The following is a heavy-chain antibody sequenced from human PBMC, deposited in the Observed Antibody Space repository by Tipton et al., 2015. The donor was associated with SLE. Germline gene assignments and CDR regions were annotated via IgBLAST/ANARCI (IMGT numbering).Heavy chain of an antibody. J-gene: IGHJ3*02. CDR3: ARDRHSGSYQGAFDI. Sequence: SLRLSCAASGFTFSSYAMHWVRQAPGKGLEWVAVISYDGSNKHYADSVKGRFTISRDNSKNTLYLQMNSLRAEDTAVYYCARDRHSGSYQGAFDIWGQGTMVTVSS. V-gene: IGHV3-30*04. CDR1: GFTFSSYA. D-gene: IGHD1-26*01. CDR2: ISYDGSNK.